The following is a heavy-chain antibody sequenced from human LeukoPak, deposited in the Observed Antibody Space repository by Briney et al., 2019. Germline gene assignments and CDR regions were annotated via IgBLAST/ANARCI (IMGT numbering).Heavy chain of an antibody. CDR3: ARPNGGHGGRGAFDI. V-gene: IGHV4-31*03. D-gene: IGHD2-8*01. Sequence: SETLSLTCTVSGGSISSGGYYWSWIRQHPGKGLEWIGYIYYSGSTYYNPSLKSRVAISIDTSKNQFSLKLNSVTTADTAVYFCARPNGGHGGRGAFDIWGQGTMVIVSS. CDR1: GGSISSGGYY. CDR2: IYYSGST. J-gene: IGHJ3*02.